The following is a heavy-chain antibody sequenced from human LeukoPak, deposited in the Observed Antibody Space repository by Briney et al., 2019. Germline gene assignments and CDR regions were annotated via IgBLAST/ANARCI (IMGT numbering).Heavy chain of an antibody. V-gene: IGHV3-30*18. CDR3: AKDDAFDI. J-gene: IGHJ3*02. CDR2: ISYDGSNK. Sequence: PGGSLRLSCAASGFTFSSYGMHWVRQAPGKGPEWVAVISYDGSNKYYADSVKGRFTISRDNSKNTLYLQMNSLRAEDTAVYYCAKDDAFDIWGQGTMVTVSS. CDR1: GFTFSSYG.